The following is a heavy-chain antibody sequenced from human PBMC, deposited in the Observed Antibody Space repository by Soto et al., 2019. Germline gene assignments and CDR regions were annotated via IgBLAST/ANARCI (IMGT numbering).Heavy chain of an antibody. J-gene: IGHJ6*02. CDR3: ARSITIFGVATTYYYYGMDV. D-gene: IGHD3-3*01. Sequence: SETLSLTCTVSGGSISSSSYYWGWIRQPPGKGLEWIGSIYYSGSTYYNPSLKSRVTISVDTSKNQFSLKLSSVTAADTAVYYCARSITIFGVATTYYYYGMDVWGQGTTVTVSS. V-gene: IGHV4-39*01. CDR2: IYYSGST. CDR1: GGSISSSSYY.